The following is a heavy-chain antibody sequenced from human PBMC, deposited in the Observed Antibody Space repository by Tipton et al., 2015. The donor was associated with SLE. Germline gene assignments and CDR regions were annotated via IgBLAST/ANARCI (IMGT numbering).Heavy chain of an antibody. V-gene: IGHV4-39*07. J-gene: IGHJ2*01. D-gene: IGHD3-16*01. CDR1: GGSINNSYYY. CDR2: IYYAGGT. Sequence: TLSLTCTVSGGSINNSYYYWAWIRQPPGKGLEWIGSIYYAGGTYYNPSLRSRLTISVDTSENHFSLNLNSVTAADTAVYFCARQRGYYDGTPFPPWNFDLWGRGTQVTVSS. CDR3: ARQRGYYDGTPFPPWNFDL.